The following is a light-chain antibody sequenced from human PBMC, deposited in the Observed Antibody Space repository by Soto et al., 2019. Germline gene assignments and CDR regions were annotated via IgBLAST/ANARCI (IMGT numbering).Light chain of an antibody. CDR1: QSVSSSH. J-gene: IGKJ4*01. CDR3: QHYGTSPPPLT. V-gene: IGKV3-20*01. CDR2: GAS. Sequence: DIVLTQSPGTLSLPPGERAILSCSASQSVSSSHLARYQQKPGQAPRLLIYGASSRPTGIPHTSSGSGSGTDFRLTISRLQPQEFAVYYCQHYGTSPPPLTFGGGTKVEIK.